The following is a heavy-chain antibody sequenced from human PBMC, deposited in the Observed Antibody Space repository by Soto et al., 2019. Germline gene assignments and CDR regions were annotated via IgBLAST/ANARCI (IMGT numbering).Heavy chain of an antibody. CDR2: ISGSGGST. J-gene: IGHJ6*02. V-gene: IGHV3-23*01. Sequence: EVQLLESGGGLVQPGGSLRLSCAASGFTFSSYAMSWVRQAPGKGLEWVSAISGSGGSTYYADSVKGRFTISRDNSKNTLNLQMNSLSAEDTAVYYCANLVERLLRGYDGMDVWGQGTTVTVSS. D-gene: IGHD2-21*02. CDR1: GFTFSSYA. CDR3: ANLVERLLRGYDGMDV.